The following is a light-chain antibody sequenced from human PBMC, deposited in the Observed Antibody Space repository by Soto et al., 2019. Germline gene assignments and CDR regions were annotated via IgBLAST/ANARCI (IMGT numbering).Light chain of an antibody. J-gene: IGLJ1*01. CDR3: SSYTSSNTLEV. CDR1: SSDVGGSNY. CDR2: EVS. V-gene: IGLV2-14*01. Sequence: QSVLIQPASVSGSPGQSITISCTGTSSDVGGSNYVSWYQHHPHRAPKLLIFEVSYRPSGVSNRFSGSKSGNMASLTISGLQAEDEADYYRSSYTSSNTLEVFGSGTKVTVL.